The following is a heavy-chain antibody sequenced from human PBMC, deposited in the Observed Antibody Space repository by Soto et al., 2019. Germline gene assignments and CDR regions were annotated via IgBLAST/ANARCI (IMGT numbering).Heavy chain of an antibody. CDR2: ISYDGSNK. Sequence: QVQLVESGGGVVQPGRSLRLSCAASGFTFSSYAMHWVRQAPGKGLEWVAVISYDGSNKYYADSVKGRFTISRDNSKNTLYLQMNSLRAEDTAVYYCARDSGDIAAAGYLDYWGQGTLVTVSS. V-gene: IGHV3-30-3*01. CDR3: ARDSGDIAAAGYLDY. J-gene: IGHJ4*02. D-gene: IGHD6-13*01. CDR1: GFTFSSYA.